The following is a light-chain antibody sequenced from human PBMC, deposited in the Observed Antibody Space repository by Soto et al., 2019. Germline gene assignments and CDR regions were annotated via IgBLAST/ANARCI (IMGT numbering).Light chain of an antibody. CDR3: SSYAGSRVV. Sequence: QSALTQPPSASGSPGPSVTISCTGTSSDVGGYNYVSWYQQHPGKAPKLIIYEVSKRPSGVPDRFSGSKSGNTASLTVSGLQAEDEADYYCSSYAGSRVVFGGGTKLTVL. V-gene: IGLV2-8*01. CDR1: SSDVGGYNY. CDR2: EVS. J-gene: IGLJ2*01.